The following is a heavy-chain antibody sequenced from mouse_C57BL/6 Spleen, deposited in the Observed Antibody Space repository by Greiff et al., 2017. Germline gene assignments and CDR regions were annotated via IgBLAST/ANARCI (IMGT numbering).Heavy chain of an antibody. Sequence: VQLQQSGPGLVKPSQSLSLTCSVTGYSITSGYYWNWIRQFPGNKLEWMGYISYDGSNNYNPSLKNRISITRDTSKNQFFLKLNSVTTEDTATYYCAKESLDSSGYVLLDYWGQGTTLTVSS. CDR1: GYSITSGYY. CDR3: AKESLDSSGYVLLDY. J-gene: IGHJ2*01. V-gene: IGHV3-6*01. CDR2: ISYDGSN. D-gene: IGHD3-2*02.